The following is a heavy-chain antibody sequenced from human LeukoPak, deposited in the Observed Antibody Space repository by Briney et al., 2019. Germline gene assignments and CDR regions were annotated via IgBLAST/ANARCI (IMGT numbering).Heavy chain of an antibody. CDR1: GYTFTGYY. CDR2: INPSSGGT. D-gene: IGHD7-27*01. CDR3: ARAKNWDAFDY. V-gene: IGHV1-2*06. Sequence: ASVKVSCKASGYTFTGYYIHWVRQAPGQGLEWMGRINPSSGGTNYAQKFQGRATMTRDTSISTAYMELSRLTSDDTAVYYCARAKNWDAFDYWGQGTLVTVSS. J-gene: IGHJ4*02.